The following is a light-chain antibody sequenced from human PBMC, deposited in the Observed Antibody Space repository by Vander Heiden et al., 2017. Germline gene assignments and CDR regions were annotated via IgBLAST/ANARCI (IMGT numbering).Light chain of an antibody. CDR1: SSAVGRPNP. CDR3: CSYGISGTVV. J-gene: IGLJ3*02. Sequence: QSVLTQPASVSGPPGQSITLSCTAISSAVGRPNPVAWYQQHPGTAPIRSMHEDSGRPSGIYNRVSASKSGTNDSPTIFVLQAEDEAEEDCCSYGISGTVVFGGGTKLTVL. V-gene: IGLV2-23*01. CDR2: EDS.